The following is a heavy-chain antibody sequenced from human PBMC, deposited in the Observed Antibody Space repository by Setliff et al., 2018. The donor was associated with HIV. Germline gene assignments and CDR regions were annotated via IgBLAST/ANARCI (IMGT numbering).Heavy chain of an antibody. CDR1: GFTFSSYW. CDR3: ARGRTMVRGVISYYYYYMDV. CDR2: INSDGRST. V-gene: IGHV3-74*01. J-gene: IGHJ6*03. D-gene: IGHD3-10*01. Sequence: PGGSLRLSCAASGFTFSSYWMHWVRQAPGKGLVWVSRINSDGRSTSYADSVKGRFTISRDNAKNTLYLQMNSLRAEDTAVYYCARGRTMVRGVISYYYYYMDVWGKGTTVTVSS.